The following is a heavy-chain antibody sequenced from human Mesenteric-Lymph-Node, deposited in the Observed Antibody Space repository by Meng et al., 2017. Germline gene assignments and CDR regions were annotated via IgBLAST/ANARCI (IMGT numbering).Heavy chain of an antibody. Sequence: QVQLQEYGPGPVKHSQYRSLTCTVLGGSVRSGVYYGTWIRQHPGKGLELFGHIYYSGSTFYNPSLKRRVIISIVTSKNQFSLNLRSVTAADTAVYYCARVSSGWDYFDYWCQGTLVTVSS. CDR1: GGSVRSGVYY. J-gene: IGHJ4*02. CDR3: ARVSSGWDYFDY. CDR2: IYYSGST. V-gene: IGHV4-31*03. D-gene: IGHD6-19*01.